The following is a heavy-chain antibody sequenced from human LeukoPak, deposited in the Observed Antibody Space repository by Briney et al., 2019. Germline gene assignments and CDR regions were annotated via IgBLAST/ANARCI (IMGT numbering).Heavy chain of an antibody. V-gene: IGHV3-73*01. J-gene: IGHJ4*02. CDR2: IRSKGNSYVT. D-gene: IGHD2/OR15-2a*01. CDR1: GFTFSGST. CDR3: VGDGHSNTGMNY. Sequence: GGSLKLTCATSGFTFSGSTIHWVRQAPGKGLEWIGHIRSKGNSYVTIYGASVKGRFTSSRDDSKNTAYPHMNSLKTEDPAVHYCVGDGHSNTGMNYWGQGTLVTVSS.